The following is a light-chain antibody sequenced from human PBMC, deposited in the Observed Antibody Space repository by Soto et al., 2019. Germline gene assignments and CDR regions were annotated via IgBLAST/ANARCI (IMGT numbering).Light chain of an antibody. CDR3: QQSYSTPLMYT. CDR1: QSISSY. V-gene: IGKV1-39*01. J-gene: IGKJ2*01. CDR2: AAA. Sequence: DIQMTQSPSSLSASVGDRVTITCRASQSISSYLNWYQQKPGKAPKHLIYAAASLQSGVPSRFSGSGSGTDFTLTISSLQPEDFATYYCQQSYSTPLMYTFGQGTKLEIK.